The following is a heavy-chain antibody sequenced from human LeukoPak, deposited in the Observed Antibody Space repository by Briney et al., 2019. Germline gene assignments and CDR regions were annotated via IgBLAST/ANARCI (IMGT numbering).Heavy chain of an antibody. D-gene: IGHD3-16*01. CDR1: GFTFSNFA. J-gene: IGHJ4*02. CDR3: AKVGVGWVAFEH. CDR2: ISDSGGGT. Sequence: GGSLRLSCAASGFTFSNFAMSWVRQAPGKGLQWVSAISDSGGGTFYADSVKGRFTISRDNSKNTLYLQMNSLRAEDTAVYYCAKVGVGWVAFEHWGQGTLDTVSS. V-gene: IGHV3-23*01.